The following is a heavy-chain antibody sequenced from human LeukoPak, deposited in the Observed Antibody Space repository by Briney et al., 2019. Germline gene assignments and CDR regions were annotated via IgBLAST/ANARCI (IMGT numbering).Heavy chain of an antibody. D-gene: IGHD3-22*01. CDR2: ISAYNGNT. CDR1: GYTFTSYG. Sequence: ASVKVSCKASGYTFTSYGISWVRQAPGQGLEWMGWISAYNGNTNYAQKLQGRVTMTTDTSTSTAYMELRSLRSDDTAVYYCARAGFFKDMIVVVLNWFDPWGQGTLVTVSS. CDR3: ARAGFFKDMIVVVLNWFDP. V-gene: IGHV1-18*01. J-gene: IGHJ5*02.